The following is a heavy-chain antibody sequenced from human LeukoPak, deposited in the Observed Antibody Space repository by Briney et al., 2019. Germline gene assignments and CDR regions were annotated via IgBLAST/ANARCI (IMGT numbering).Heavy chain of an antibody. CDR3: ARGIRAARLAS. Sequence: PSETLSLTCAVSGGSFSGYYWSWIRQPPGKGLEWIGEMNEGGGTTYNPSLKSRVTISVDTSKSQFSLKLSSVTAADTAVYYCARGIRAARLASWGQGTLVTVSS. CDR2: MNEGGGT. J-gene: IGHJ5*02. CDR1: GGSFSGYY. D-gene: IGHD6-6*01. V-gene: IGHV4-34*01.